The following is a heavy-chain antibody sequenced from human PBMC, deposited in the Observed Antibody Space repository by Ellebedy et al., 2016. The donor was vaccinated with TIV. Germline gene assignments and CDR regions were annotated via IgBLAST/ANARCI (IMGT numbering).Heavy chain of an antibody. D-gene: IGHD2-15*01. CDR2: ITSDGSTT. V-gene: IGHV3-74*01. Sequence: GESLKISCAASGFTFSDYWMHWVRQAPGKGLVWVSLITSDGSTTTYADSVKGRFTISRDNAKNTLYLQMNSLRAEDTAVYYCARGHASGNLKDAFDIWGQGKMVTVSS. CDR1: GFTFSDYW. J-gene: IGHJ3*02. CDR3: ARGHASGNLKDAFDI.